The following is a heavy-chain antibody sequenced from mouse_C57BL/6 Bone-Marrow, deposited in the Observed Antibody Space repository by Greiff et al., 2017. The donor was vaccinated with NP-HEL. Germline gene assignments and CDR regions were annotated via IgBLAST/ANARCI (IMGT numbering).Heavy chain of an antibody. V-gene: IGHV1-64*01. CDR2: IHPNSGST. D-gene: IGHD1-1*01. CDR1: GYTFTSYW. Sequence: QVQLQQPGAELVKPGASVKLSCKASGYTFTSYWMHWVKQRPGQGLEWIGMIHPNSGSTNYNEKFKSKATLTVDKSSSTAYMQLSSLTSEDSAVYYCARFITTVVEGIYAMDYWGQGTSVTVSS. CDR3: ARFITTVVEGIYAMDY. J-gene: IGHJ4*01.